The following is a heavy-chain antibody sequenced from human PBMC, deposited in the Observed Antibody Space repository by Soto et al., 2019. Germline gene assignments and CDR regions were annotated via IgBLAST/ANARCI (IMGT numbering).Heavy chain of an antibody. D-gene: IGHD3-22*01. CDR3: TTLYDSSGYYAFDI. CDR1: GFTFSNAW. CDR2: IKSKTDGGTT. V-gene: IGHV3-15*01. J-gene: IGHJ3*02. Sequence: GGSLRLSCAASGFTFSNAWMSWVRQAPGKGLEWVGRIKSKTDGGTTDYAAPVKGRFTNSRDDSKNTLYLQMNSLKTEDTAVYYCTTLYDSSGYYAFDIWGQGTMVTVSS.